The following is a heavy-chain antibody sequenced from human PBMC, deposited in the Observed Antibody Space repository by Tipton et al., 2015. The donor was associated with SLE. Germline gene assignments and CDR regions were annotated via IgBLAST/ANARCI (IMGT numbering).Heavy chain of an antibody. CDR2: IKQDGSEK. D-gene: IGHD3-22*01. Sequence: SLRLSCAASGFTFSSYWMSWVRQAPGKGLEWVANIKQDGSEKYYVDSVKGRFTISRDNAKNSLYLQMNSLRAEDTAVYYCARDHLDYYYDSSGYADYWGQGTLVTVS. CDR1: GFTFSSYW. V-gene: IGHV3-7*01. J-gene: IGHJ4*02. CDR3: ARDHLDYYYDSSGYADY.